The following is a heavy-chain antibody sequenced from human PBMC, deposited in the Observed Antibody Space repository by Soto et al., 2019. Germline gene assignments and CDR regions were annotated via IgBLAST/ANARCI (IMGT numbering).Heavy chain of an antibody. CDR1: GYTFTSYG. CDR3: ARVYYDFWSGYFDY. CDR2: ISAYNGNT. D-gene: IGHD3-3*01. J-gene: IGHJ4*02. V-gene: IGHV1-18*04. Sequence: XSVKVSFKASGYTFTSYGISWVRQAPGQGLEWMGWISAYNGNTNYAQKLQGRVTMTTDTSTSTAYMELRSLRSDDTAVYYCARVYYDFWSGYFDYWGQGTLVTVSS.